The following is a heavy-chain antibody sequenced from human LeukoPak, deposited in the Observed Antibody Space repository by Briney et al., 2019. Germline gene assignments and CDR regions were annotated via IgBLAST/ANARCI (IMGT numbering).Heavy chain of an antibody. Sequence: GASVKVSCKASGYTFTRFGLTWVRLAPGQGLEWMGWITAYNRKTHYAEKFQGRVTMTTDTSTSTAYMELRNLRSDDTAVYYCARDRVWGTTVTRGAFDIWGQGTMVTVSS. CDR3: ARDRVWGTTVTRGAFDI. D-gene: IGHD4-17*01. CDR1: GYTFTRFG. J-gene: IGHJ3*02. V-gene: IGHV1-18*01. CDR2: ITAYNRKT.